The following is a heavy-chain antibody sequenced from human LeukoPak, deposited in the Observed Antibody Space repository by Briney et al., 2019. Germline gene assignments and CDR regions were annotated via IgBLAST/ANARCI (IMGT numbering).Heavy chain of an antibody. Sequence: GGSLRLSCAASGFTFSSYSMNWVRQAPGKGLEWVSYISSSSSTIYYADSVKGRFTISRDNAKNSLYLQMNSLRAEDTAVYYCAKSVTYYFDYWGQGTLVTVSS. CDR1: GFTFSSYS. CDR2: ISSSSSTI. V-gene: IGHV3-48*01. CDR3: AKSVTYYFDY. J-gene: IGHJ4*02. D-gene: IGHD4-23*01.